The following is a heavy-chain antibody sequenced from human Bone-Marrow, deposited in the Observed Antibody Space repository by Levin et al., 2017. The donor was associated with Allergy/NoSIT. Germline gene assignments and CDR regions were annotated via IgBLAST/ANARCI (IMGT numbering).Heavy chain of an antibody. D-gene: IGHD5-24*01. Sequence: SVKVSCKASGGTFSSYAISWVRQAPGQGLEWMGGIIPIFGTANYAQKFQGRVTITADESTSTAYMELSSLRSEDTAVYYCARDRRDGYNSRDAFDIWGQGTMVTVSS. CDR1: GGTFSSYA. V-gene: IGHV1-69*13. J-gene: IGHJ3*02. CDR2: IIPIFGTA. CDR3: ARDRRDGYNSRDAFDI.